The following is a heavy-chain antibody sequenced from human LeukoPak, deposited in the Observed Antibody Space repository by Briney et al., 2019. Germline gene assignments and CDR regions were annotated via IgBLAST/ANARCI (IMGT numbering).Heavy chain of an antibody. J-gene: IGHJ4*02. D-gene: IGHD3-3*01. CDR2: IYYSGST. CDR1: GGSIGSYY. Sequence: PSETLSLTCTVSGGSIGSYYWSWIRQPPGKGLEWIGYIYYSGSTNYNPSLKSRVTISVDTSKNQFSLKLSSVTAADTAVYYCARGIQTKYYDFWSGYSTYYFDYWGQGTLVTVSS. V-gene: IGHV4-59*01. CDR3: ARGIQTKYYDFWSGYSTYYFDY.